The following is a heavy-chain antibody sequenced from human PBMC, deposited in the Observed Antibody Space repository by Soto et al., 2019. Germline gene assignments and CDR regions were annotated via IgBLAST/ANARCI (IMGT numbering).Heavy chain of an antibody. CDR1: GFTFSSYG. V-gene: IGHV3-30*18. Sequence: GGSLRLSCAASGFTFSSYGMHWVRQAPGKGLERVAVISYDGSNTYYADSVKGRFTISRDNSKNTLYLQMNSLRAEDTAMYYCAKTLAFYYYYDMDVWGQGTTVTVSS. J-gene: IGHJ6*02. CDR3: AKTLAFYYYYDMDV. CDR2: ISYDGSNT.